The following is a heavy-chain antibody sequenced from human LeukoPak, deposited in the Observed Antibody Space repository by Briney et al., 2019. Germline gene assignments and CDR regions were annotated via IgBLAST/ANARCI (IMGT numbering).Heavy chain of an antibody. D-gene: IGHD3-22*01. V-gene: IGHV3-66*01. CDR3: ARDSSPWYYYDRSGSNGFDP. CDR1: GFTVSSNH. J-gene: IGHJ5*02. CDR2: IYSGGTI. Sequence: GGSLRLSCAASGFTVSSNHNHMSWVRQAPGKGLEWVSVIYSGGTIFYADSVKGRFTISRDNSKNTVYLEMNSLRAEDTAVYYCARDSSPWYYYDRSGSNGFDPWGQGTLVTVSS.